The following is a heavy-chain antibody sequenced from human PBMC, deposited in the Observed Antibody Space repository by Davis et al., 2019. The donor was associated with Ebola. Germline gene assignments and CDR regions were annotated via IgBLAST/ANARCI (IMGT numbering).Heavy chain of an antibody. Sequence: PGGSLRLSCAASGFTFSSYAMSWVRQAPGKGLEWVSAISGSGGSTYYADSVKGRFTISRDNSKNTLYLQMNSLRAEDTAVYYCAKSADRGYCSSTSCYTRYYYYYMDVWGKGTTVTVSS. V-gene: IGHV3-23*01. CDR2: ISGSGGST. J-gene: IGHJ6*03. D-gene: IGHD2-2*02. CDR1: GFTFSSYA. CDR3: AKSADRGYCSSTSCYTRYYYYYMDV.